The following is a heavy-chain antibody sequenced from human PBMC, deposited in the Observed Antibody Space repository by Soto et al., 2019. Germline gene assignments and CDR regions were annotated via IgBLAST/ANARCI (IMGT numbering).Heavy chain of an antibody. Sequence: QLQESGPGLVKPSETLSLTCTVSGGSFTSTNYFWGWIRQPPGKGLEWIGYMYYNGNTFYCPSPKSRVTMSVDTSKRQFSLALSAVTAADTAMYYCARLQIYDSRAAPTPIFHPWGLGAMVTVSS. CDR2: MYYNGNT. CDR1: GGSFTSTNYF. D-gene: IGHD3-22*01. V-gene: IGHV4-39*01. CDR3: ARLQIYDSRAAPTPIFHP. J-gene: IGHJ1*01.